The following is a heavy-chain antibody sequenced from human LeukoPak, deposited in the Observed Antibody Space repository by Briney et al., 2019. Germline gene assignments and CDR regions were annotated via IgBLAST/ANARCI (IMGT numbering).Heavy chain of an antibody. D-gene: IGHD6-13*01. Sequence: SETLSLTCTVSGGSISSYYWSWIRQSPGKGLEWIGNIHYSGSTNQNPSLKSRVTISVDTSKNQFSLKLSSVTAADTAVYYCARAAGTFVHPWGQGTLVTVSS. CDR1: GGSISSYY. CDR3: ARAAGTFVHP. J-gene: IGHJ5*02. V-gene: IGHV4-59*08. CDR2: IHYSGST.